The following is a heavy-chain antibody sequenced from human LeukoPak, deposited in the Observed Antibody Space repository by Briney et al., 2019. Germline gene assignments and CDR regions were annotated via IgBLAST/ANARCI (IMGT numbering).Heavy chain of an antibody. CDR1: GFTFSSYA. J-gene: IGHJ3*02. V-gene: IGHV3-23*01. CDR3: AKDEYSGSYNAFDI. D-gene: IGHD1-26*01. CDR2: ISGSGGST. Sequence: GASLRLSCAASGFTFSSYAMSWVRQAPGKGLEWISAISGSGGSTYYADSVKGRFTISRDNSKNTLYLQMNSLRAEDTAVYYCAKDEYSGSYNAFDIWGQGTMVTVSS.